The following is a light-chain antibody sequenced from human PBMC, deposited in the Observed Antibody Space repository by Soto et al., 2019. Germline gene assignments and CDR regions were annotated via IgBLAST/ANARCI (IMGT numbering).Light chain of an antibody. Sequence: AIQLNQSPSSLSASVGDRVTITCRASQGISSALAWYQQKPGKAPKLLIYDASSLESGVPSRFSGSGSGTDFTLTISSLQPEDFATYYCQQFNSFPFTFGPGTKVDIK. J-gene: IGKJ3*01. V-gene: IGKV1-13*02. CDR3: QQFNSFPFT. CDR1: QGISSA. CDR2: DAS.